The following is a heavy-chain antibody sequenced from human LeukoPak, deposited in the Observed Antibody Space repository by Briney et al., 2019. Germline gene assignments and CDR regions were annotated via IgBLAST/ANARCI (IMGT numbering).Heavy chain of an antibody. V-gene: IGHV3-7*01. CDR3: AREQPQYGDYIDY. Sequence: GGSLRLSCAASGFSFSTYWMSWVRQAPGKGLEWVANIKEDGSEKYYVDSVKGRFTISRDNAKNSLYLQMNSLRAEDTAVYYCAREQPQYGDYIDYWGQGALVTVSS. CDR2: IKEDGSEK. D-gene: IGHD1-1*01. CDR1: GFSFSTYW. J-gene: IGHJ4*02.